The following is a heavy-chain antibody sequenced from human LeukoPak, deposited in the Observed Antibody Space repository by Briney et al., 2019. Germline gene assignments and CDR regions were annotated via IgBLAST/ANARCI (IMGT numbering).Heavy chain of an antibody. J-gene: IGHJ4*02. D-gene: IGHD6-6*01. CDR1: GGSISSYY. CDR2: IYYSGST. V-gene: IGHV4-59*01. Sequence: PSETLSLTCTVSGGSISSYYWSWIRQPPGKGLAWIGYIYYSGSTNYNPSLKSRVTISVDTSKNQFSLKLSSVTAADTAVYYCARDIDSSSSFDYWGQGTLVTVSP. CDR3: ARDIDSSSSFDY.